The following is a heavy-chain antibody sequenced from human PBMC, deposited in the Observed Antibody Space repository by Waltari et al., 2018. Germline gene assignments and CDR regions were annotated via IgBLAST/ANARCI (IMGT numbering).Heavy chain of an antibody. J-gene: IGHJ4*02. D-gene: IGHD5-12*01. CDR2: INPNSGGT. V-gene: IGHV1-2*06. CDR1: GYTFTGYY. CDR3: ARGSEYSGYDWSSFDY. Sequence: QVQLVQSGAEVKKPGASVKVSCKASGYTFTGYYMHWVRQAPGQGLEWMGRINPNSGGTNYAQKFQGRVTMTRDTSISTAYMELSRLRSDDTAVYYCARGSEYSGYDWSSFDYWGQGTLVTVSS.